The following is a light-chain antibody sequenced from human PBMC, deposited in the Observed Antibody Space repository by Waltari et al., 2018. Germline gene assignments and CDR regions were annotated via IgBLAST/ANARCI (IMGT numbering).Light chain of an antibody. J-gene: IGKJ5*01. CDR2: GAS. CDR3: QQYNNWPPRIT. Sequence: ETVMTQSSATLSVSPGERANLSCRASQSVSSNLAWYQQKPGQAPRLLSYGASTRATGIPARFIGSGSGTEFTLTISSLQSEDFAVYYCQQYNNWPPRITFGQGTRLEIK. CDR1: QSVSSN. V-gene: IGKV3-15*01.